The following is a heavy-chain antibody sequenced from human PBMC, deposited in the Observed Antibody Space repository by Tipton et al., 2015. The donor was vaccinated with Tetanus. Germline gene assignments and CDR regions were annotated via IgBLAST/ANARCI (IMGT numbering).Heavy chain of an antibody. D-gene: IGHD3-3*01. Sequence: TLSLTCTVSDGSLGTFYWSWIRQPPGKELEWIGYIYYSGGTNYNPSLKSRVTISVDTSKNQFSLRLNSVSAADTAVYYCARGAIFGVLTYRAFDIWGQGTMVTVSS. CDR1: DGSLGTFY. V-gene: IGHV4-59*01. CDR2: IYYSGGT. J-gene: IGHJ3*02. CDR3: ARGAIFGVLTYRAFDI.